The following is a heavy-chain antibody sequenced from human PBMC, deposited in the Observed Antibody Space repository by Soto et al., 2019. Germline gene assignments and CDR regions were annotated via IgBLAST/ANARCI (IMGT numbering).Heavy chain of an antibody. D-gene: IGHD3-10*01. CDR2: IYYSGST. J-gene: IGHJ6*02. Sequence: SETLSLPCTVSGGSMSSYYWSWIRQPPGKGLEWIGYIYYSGSTNYNPSLKSRVTMSTSTAYMELSSLRSEDTAVYYCAAASPSMVRGLHLGPYYYYGMDVWGQGTTVTVSS. V-gene: IGHV4-59*03. CDR1: GGSMSSYY. CDR3: AAASPSMVRGLHLGPYYYYGMDV.